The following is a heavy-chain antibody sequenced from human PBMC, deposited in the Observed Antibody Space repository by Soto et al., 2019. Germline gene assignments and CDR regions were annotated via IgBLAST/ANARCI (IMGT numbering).Heavy chain of an antibody. V-gene: IGHV3-30*18. Sequence: QVQLVESGGGVVQPGRSLRLSCVGAGFTFSSYGMHWGRQAPGKGLEWLEVISFDGNYKYHADSLKGRFTISRDNSKNTLCLEMSSLRPEDTAVYYCVKDNLSSGSYENWYFDLWGRGTLVTVSS. CDR1: GFTFSSYG. J-gene: IGHJ2*01. CDR2: ISFDGNYK. D-gene: IGHD1-26*01. CDR3: VKDNLSSGSYENWYFDL.